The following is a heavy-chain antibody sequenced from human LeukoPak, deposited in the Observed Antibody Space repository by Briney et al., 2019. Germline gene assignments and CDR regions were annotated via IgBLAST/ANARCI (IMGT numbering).Heavy chain of an antibody. V-gene: IGHV3-30-3*01. J-gene: IGHJ6*02. CDR2: ISYDGSNK. D-gene: IGHD3-3*01. CDR3: ARDLPYYDFWSGYYPYGMDV. Sequence: PGGSLRLSCAASGFTFSSYAMHWVRQAPGKGLEWVAVISYDGSNKYYADSVKGRFTISRDNSKNTLYLQMNSLRAEDTAVYYCARDLPYYDFWSGYYPYGMDVWGQGTLVTVSS. CDR1: GFTFSSYA.